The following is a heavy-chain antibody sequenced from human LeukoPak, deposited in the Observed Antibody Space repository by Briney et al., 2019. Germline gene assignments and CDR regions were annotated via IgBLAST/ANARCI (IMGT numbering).Heavy chain of an antibody. J-gene: IGHJ4*02. Sequence: GGSLRLSCTASGFTVSSNYMSWVRQAPGEGLEGVSDIYSGGSTYYADSVKGRFTISRDNSKNTLYLQMNSLRAEDTAVYYCARDYYDSSGYYPGEGDYWGQGTLVTVSS. CDR3: ARDYYDSSGYYPGEGDY. V-gene: IGHV3-66*01. CDR1: GFTVSSNY. CDR2: IYSGGST. D-gene: IGHD3-22*01.